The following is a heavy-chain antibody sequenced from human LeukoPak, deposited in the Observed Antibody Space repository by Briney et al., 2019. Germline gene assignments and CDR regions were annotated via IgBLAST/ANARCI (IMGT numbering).Heavy chain of an antibody. J-gene: IGHJ4*02. D-gene: IGHD3-3*01. CDR1: GGTFSSYA. Sequence: SVKVSCKASGGTFSSYAISWVRQAPGQGLEWMGGIIPIFGTANYAQKFQGRVTITTDESTSTAYMELSSLRSEDTAVYYCARAYYDFWSGYYLGGGYYFDYWGQGTLVTVSS. CDR3: ARAYYDFWSGYYLGGGYYFDY. CDR2: IIPIFGTA. V-gene: IGHV1-69*05.